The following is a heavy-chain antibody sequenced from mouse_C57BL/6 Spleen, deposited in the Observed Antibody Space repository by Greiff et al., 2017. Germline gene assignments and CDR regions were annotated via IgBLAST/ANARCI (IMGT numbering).Heavy chain of an antibody. CDR2: INPSTGGT. Sequence: EVQLQESGPELVKPGASVKISCKASGYSFTGYYMNWVKQSPEKSLEWIGEINPSTGGTTYNQKFKAKATLTVDKSSSTAYMQLKSLTSEDSAVYYCARSGYDGMDYWGQGTSVTVSS. CDR3: ARSGYDGMDY. D-gene: IGHD2-3*01. J-gene: IGHJ4*01. V-gene: IGHV1-42*01. CDR1: GYSFTGYY.